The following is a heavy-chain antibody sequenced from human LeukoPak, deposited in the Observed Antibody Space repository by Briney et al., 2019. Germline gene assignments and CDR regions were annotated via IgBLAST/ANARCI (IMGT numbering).Heavy chain of an antibody. CDR2: IHYSGTT. D-gene: IGHD3-10*01. CDR1: GGSISGYY. J-gene: IGHJ4*02. Sequence: SETLSLTCAVSGGSISGYYWSWIRQPPGKGLEWIGFIHYSGTTNYNPSLKSRLTISLDTSNTQFSLKLSSVTAADTAIYYCARHYVFVVGGSSFDYWGRGTLVTVSS. V-gene: IGHV4-59*08. CDR3: ARHYVFVVGGSSFDY.